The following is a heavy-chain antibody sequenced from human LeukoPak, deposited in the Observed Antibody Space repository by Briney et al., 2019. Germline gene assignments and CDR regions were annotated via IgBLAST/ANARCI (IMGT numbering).Heavy chain of an antibody. J-gene: IGHJ4*02. CDR2: IYYSGST. D-gene: IGHD3-9*01. V-gene: IGHV4-39*07. CDR3: ARSIVLRYFDGEEGYFDY. CDR1: GGSISSYY. Sequence: SETLSLTCTVSGGSISSYYWGWIRQPPGKGLEWIGSIYYSGSTYYNPSLKSRVTISVDTSKNQFSLKLSSVTAADTAVYYCARSIVLRYFDGEEGYFDYWGQGTLVTVSS.